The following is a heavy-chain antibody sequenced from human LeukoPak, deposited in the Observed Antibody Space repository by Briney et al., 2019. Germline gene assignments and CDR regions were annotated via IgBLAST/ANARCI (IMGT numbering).Heavy chain of an antibody. CDR3: ATPYSSSWYESHFDY. J-gene: IGHJ4*02. CDR1: GGSISSSSYY. D-gene: IGHD6-13*01. CDR2: IYYSGST. V-gene: IGHV4-39*07. Sequence: SETLSLTCTVSGGSISSSSYYWGWIRQPPGKGLEWIGSIYYSGSTYYNPSLKSRVTISVDTSKNQFSLKLSSVTAADTAVYYCATPYSSSWYESHFDYWGQGTLVTVSS.